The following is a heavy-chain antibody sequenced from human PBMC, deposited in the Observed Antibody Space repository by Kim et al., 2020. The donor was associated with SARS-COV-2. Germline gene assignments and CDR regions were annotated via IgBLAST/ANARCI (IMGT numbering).Heavy chain of an antibody. CDR1: GFTFSSYW. V-gene: IGHV3-7*01. Sequence: GGSLRLSCAASGFTFSSYWMSWVRQAPGKGLEWVANIKQDGSEKYYVDSVKGRFTISRDNAKNSLYLQMNSLRAEDTAVYYCARETGSSSSWYGYNWFDPWGQGTLVTVSS. CDR2: IKQDGSEK. D-gene: IGHD6-13*01. CDR3: ARETGSSSSWYGYNWFDP. J-gene: IGHJ5*02.